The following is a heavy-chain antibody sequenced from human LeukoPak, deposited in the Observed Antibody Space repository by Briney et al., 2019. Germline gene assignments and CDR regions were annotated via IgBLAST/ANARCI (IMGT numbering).Heavy chain of an antibody. CDR2: VGIAGDT. D-gene: IGHD1-14*01. J-gene: IGHJ3*01. Sequence: PGGSLRLSCAASGFTFNNYEMHWVRQTAGKGLEWVSAVGIAGDTFYAGSVKGRFSISRDNAESSLFLQMNSLRAGDTAVYYCARKGRMGTADAFDVWGQGTMVTVSS. CDR3: ARKGRMGTADAFDV. CDR1: GFTFNNYE. V-gene: IGHV3-13*01.